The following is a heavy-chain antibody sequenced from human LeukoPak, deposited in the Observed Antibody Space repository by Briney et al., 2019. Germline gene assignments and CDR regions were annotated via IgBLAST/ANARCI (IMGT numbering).Heavy chain of an antibody. V-gene: IGHV3-53*01. Sequence: GGSLRLSCAASGFTVSSNYMSWVRQAPGKGLEWVSVIYSGGSTYYADSVKGRFTISRDNSKNTLYLQMNSLGAEDTAVYYCARAGIAAAGTPFDYWGQGTLVTVSS. J-gene: IGHJ4*02. CDR2: IYSGGST. CDR1: GFTVSSNY. CDR3: ARAGIAAAGTPFDY. D-gene: IGHD6-13*01.